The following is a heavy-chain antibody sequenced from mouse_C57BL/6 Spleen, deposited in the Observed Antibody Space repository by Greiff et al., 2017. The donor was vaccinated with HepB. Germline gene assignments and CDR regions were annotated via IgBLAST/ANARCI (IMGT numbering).Heavy chain of an antibody. J-gene: IGHJ3*01. V-gene: IGHV1-52*01. D-gene: IGHD2-1*01. CDR1: GYTFTSYW. CDR3: ARSDYANSHTAAWFAY. Sequence: QVQLKQPGAELVRPGSSVKLSCKASGYTFTSYWMHWVKQRPIQGLEWIGNIDPSDSETNYNQKFKDKATLTVDKSSSTAYMQLSSLTSEDSAVYYCARSDYANSHTAAWFAYWGQGTLVTVSA. CDR2: IDPSDSET.